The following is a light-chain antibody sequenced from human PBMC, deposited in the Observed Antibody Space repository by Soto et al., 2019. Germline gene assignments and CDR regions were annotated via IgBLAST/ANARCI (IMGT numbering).Light chain of an antibody. J-gene: IGLJ3*02. CDR1: SSNIGSNY. CDR3: AAWDDSLSGPNWV. Sequence: QSVLTQPPSASGTHGQRVTISCSGSSSNIGSNYVYWYQQLPGTAPKLLIYRNNQRPSGVPDRFSGSKSGTSASLAISGLRSEDEADYYCAAWDDSLSGPNWVFGGGTKVTVL. CDR2: RNN. V-gene: IGLV1-47*01.